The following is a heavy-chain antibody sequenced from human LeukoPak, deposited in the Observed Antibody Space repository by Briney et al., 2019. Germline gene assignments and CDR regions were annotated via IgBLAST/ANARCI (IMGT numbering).Heavy chain of an antibody. D-gene: IGHD3-22*01. CDR3: ARDTAYYYAGSGYSDAFDI. V-gene: IGHV4-59*01. Sequence: SETLSLTCTVSGGSISSYYWSWIWKPPGKGLEWIGYNYYSGSTNSSPSLRSRVTISVDTSKNQFSLRLRSVTAADTAVYYCARDTAYYYAGSGYSDAFDIWGQGTMVTVSS. CDR1: GGSISSYY. J-gene: IGHJ3*02. CDR2: NYYSGST.